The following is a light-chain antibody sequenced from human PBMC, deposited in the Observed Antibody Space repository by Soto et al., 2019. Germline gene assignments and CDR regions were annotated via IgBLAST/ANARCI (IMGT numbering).Light chain of an antibody. V-gene: IGLV2-14*01. CDR1: SSDVGGYNY. J-gene: IGLJ3*02. CDR3: SSYTSSSTWV. Sequence: QSVLTQPASVSGSPGQSITISCTGTSSDVGGYNYLSWYQQHPGKAPKLMIYEVTNRPSGVSSRFSGSKSGNTASLTISGLQAEDEADYYCSSYTSSSTWVFGGGTKLTVL. CDR2: EVT.